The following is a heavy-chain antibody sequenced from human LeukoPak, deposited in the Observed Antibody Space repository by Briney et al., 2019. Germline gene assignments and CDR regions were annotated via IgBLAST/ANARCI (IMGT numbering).Heavy chain of an antibody. D-gene: IGHD4-23*01. CDR2: VYNRGST. CDR3: ARTPAVVMYNWFDS. CDR1: SGSISTYY. V-gene: IGHV4-4*08. Sequence: SETLPLTCTVSSGSISTYYLSWIRQSPGKGLEWIGYVYNRGSTNYNPSLESRVTISIDMSKNQFSLKLSSVTAADSAVYYCARTPAVVMYNWFDSWGQGTLVTASS. J-gene: IGHJ5*01.